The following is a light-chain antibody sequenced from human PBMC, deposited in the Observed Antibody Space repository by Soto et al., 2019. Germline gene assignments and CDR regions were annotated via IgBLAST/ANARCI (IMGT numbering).Light chain of an antibody. J-gene: IGKJ3*01. CDR2: DAS. Sequence: DIQMTQSPSSLSASVGDRVTIICRASQTISSYLNWYQQKPGKAPKLLIYDASILQSGVPSRFSGSVSRTDFTLTSSSLHPEDFATYYCQQSYSTLTCGPGTKLDIK. CDR3: QQSYSTLT. V-gene: IGKV1-39*01. CDR1: QTISSY.